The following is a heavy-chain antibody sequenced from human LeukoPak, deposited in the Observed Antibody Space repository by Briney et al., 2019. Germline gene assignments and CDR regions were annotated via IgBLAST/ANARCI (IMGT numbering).Heavy chain of an antibody. CDR2: IYIGGRT. J-gene: IGHJ2*01. D-gene: IGHD4-17*01. CDR3: ARCLGGDYVADTYWYFDL. CDR1: GFTVSSYY. V-gene: IGHV3-53*01. Sequence: PGGSLRLSCAASGFTVSSYYMSWVRQAPGKGLEWVSVIYIGGRTYYADSVPGRFIISRDDSKNTLYLQMNSLRAEDTAVYYCARCLGGDYVADTYWYFDLWGRGALVTVSS.